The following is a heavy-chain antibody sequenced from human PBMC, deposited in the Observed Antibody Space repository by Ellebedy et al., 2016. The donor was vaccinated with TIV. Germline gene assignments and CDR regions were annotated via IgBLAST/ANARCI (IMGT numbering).Heavy chain of an antibody. V-gene: IGHV4-4*02. CDR1: GAPISTSDW. D-gene: IGHD3-22*01. Sequence: MPSETLSLTCAVFGAPISTSDWWRCVSQPPGTGLEWIGEIHHTGGTNYNPSLKSRFTISVDTSKNQFSRELSSVTAADTAVYYCTRNGYYCLDYWGQGTLVTVSS. CDR2: IHHTGGT. CDR3: TRNGYYCLDY. J-gene: IGHJ4*02.